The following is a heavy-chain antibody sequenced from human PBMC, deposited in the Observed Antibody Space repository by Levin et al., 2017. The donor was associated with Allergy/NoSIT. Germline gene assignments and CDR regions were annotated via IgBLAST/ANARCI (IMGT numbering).Heavy chain of an antibody. V-gene: IGHV3-30*18. J-gene: IGHJ4*02. CDR3: AKDLGNY. CDR2: ISYDGSNK. Sequence: LSLTCAASGFTFSSYGMHWVRQAPGKGLEWVAVISYDGSNKYYADSVKGRFTISRDNSKNTLYLQMNSLRAEDTAVYYCAKDLGNYWGQGTLVTVSS. CDR1: GFTFSSYG.